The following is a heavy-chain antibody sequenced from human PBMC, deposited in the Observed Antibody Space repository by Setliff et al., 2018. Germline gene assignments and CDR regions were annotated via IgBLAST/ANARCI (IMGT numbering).Heavy chain of an antibody. CDR1: GYTFTGYY. CDR3: ARDGGGDSDAFDI. Sequence: RASVKVSCKASGYTFTGYYMYWVRQAPGQGLEWMGRINPSSGATIYAQKFQGRVTMTSDTSISTAYMELGRLRSDDTAVYFCARDGGGDSDAFDIWGQGTMVTVSS. V-gene: IGHV1-2*06. J-gene: IGHJ3*02. D-gene: IGHD3-16*01. CDR2: INPSSGAT.